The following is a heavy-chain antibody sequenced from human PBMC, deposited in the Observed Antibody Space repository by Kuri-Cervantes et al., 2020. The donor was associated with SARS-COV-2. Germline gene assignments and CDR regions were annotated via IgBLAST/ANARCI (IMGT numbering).Heavy chain of an antibody. Sequence: GGSLRLSCAASGFTFSSYGMHWVRQAPGKGLEWVAVTSYDGSNKYYADSVKGRFTISRDNSKNTLYLQMNSLRAEDTAVYYCARPHYSKAYYYYGMDVWGQGTTVTVSS. V-gene: IGHV3-30*03. D-gene: IGHD4-11*01. CDR3: ARPHYSKAYYYYGMDV. CDR1: GFTFSSYG. J-gene: IGHJ6*02. CDR2: TSYDGSNK.